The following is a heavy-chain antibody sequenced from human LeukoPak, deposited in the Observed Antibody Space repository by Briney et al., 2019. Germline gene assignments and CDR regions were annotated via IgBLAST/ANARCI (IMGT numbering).Heavy chain of an antibody. CDR3: ARDHDVVVVAATDSYGMDV. J-gene: IGHJ6*02. Sequence: PGGSLRLSCAASGFTFSSYAMSWVRQAPGKGLEWVSAISGSGGSTYYADSVKGRFTISRDNSKNTLYLQMNSLRAEDTAVYYCARDHDVVVVAATDSYGMDVWGQGTTVTVSS. CDR2: ISGSGGST. V-gene: IGHV3-23*01. D-gene: IGHD2-15*01. CDR1: GFTFSSYA.